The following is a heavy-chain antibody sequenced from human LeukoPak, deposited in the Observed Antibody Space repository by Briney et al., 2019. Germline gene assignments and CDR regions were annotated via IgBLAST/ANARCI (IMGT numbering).Heavy chain of an antibody. CDR1: GGSISSGDYY. D-gene: IGHD6-13*01. J-gene: IGHJ4*02. V-gene: IGHV4-30-4*01. CDR3: ARVVAAAGTPDY. Sequence: PSQTLSLTCTVSGGSISSGDYYWSWIRQPPGKGLEWIGYIYYSGSTYYNPSLKSRVTISVDTSKNQFSLKLSSVTAADTAVCYCARVVAAAGTPDYWGQGTLVTVSS. CDR2: IYYSGST.